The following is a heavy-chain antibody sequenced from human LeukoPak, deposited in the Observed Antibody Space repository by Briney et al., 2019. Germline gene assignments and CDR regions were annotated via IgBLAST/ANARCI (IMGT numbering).Heavy chain of an antibody. CDR3: ARAPGSSLRGYYYYYMDV. D-gene: IGHD1-26*01. Sequence: QPGGSLRLSCAASGFTFSSYAMSWVRQAPGKGLEWVSGINWNGGSTGYADSVKGRFTISRDNAKNSLYLQMNSLRAEDTALYYCARAPGSSLRGYYYYYMDVWGKGTTVTVSS. CDR1: GFTFSSYA. V-gene: IGHV3-20*04. J-gene: IGHJ6*03. CDR2: INWNGGST.